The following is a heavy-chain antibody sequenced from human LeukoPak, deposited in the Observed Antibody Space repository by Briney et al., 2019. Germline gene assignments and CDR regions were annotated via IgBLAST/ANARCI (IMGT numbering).Heavy chain of an antibody. Sequence: ASVKVSCKASGGTFSSYAISWVRQAPGQGLEWMGGIIPIFGTANYAQKLQGRVTITADESTSTAYMELSSLRSEDTAVYYCARGSVDLTGYYRLDYWGQGTLVTVSS. CDR2: IIPIFGTA. J-gene: IGHJ4*02. CDR3: ARGSVDLTGYYRLDY. D-gene: IGHD3-9*01. CDR1: GGTFSSYA. V-gene: IGHV1-69*13.